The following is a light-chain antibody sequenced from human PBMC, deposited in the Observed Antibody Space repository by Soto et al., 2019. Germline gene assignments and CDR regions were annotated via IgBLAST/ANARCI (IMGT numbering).Light chain of an antibody. CDR3: QQYSSSPRT. CDR1: QSVSSGY. CDR2: DAS. V-gene: IGKV3-20*01. Sequence: IASMLVPGTPCLSPVERGTLSCRASQSVSSGYLAWYQQKHGQAPRLLIYDASSRATGIPDRFSGSVSGTDGTITISSLEPEDGAVYYCQQYSSSPRTFGGGTKVDIK. J-gene: IGKJ4*01.